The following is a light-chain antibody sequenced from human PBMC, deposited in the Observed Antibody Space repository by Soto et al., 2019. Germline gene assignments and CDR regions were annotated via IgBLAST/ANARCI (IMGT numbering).Light chain of an antibody. Sequence: DIQMPQFPSSLSASVGDRVTITCRASQGIRNDLGWYQQKPGKAPKRLIYAASTLQSGVPSRFSGSGSGGKFTLAISSLQPEDSATFYCLQHSTYPLTFGQGTKVEIK. J-gene: IGKJ1*01. CDR3: LQHSTYPLT. CDR1: QGIRND. V-gene: IGKV1-17*01. CDR2: AAS.